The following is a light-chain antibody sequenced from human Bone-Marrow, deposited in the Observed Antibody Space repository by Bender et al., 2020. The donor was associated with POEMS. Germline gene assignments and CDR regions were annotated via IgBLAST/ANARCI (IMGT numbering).Light chain of an antibody. CDR3: CAYAGSYTFAV. V-gene: IGLV2-11*01. J-gene: IGLJ2*01. CDR1: NRDVGFSKY. CDR2: DVS. Sequence: QSALTQPRSVSGSPGQSVTISCTGTNRDVGFSKYVSWYQHHPGKAPKLMIFDVSERPSGVPDRFSGSKSGTTASLTISGLQAEDEADYYCCAYAGSYTFAVFGEGTKLTVL.